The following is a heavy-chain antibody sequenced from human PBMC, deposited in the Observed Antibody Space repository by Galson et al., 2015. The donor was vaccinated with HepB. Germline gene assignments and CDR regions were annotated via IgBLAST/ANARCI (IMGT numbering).Heavy chain of an antibody. CDR3: AKDTPRGGWYFNWFDP. CDR2: ISGSGGST. CDR1: GFTFSSYA. Sequence: SLRLSCAASGFTFSSYAMSWVRQAPGKGLEWVSAISGSGGSTYYADSVKGRFTISRDNSKNTLYLQMNSLRAEDTAVYYCAKDTPRGGWYFNWFDPWGQGTLVTVSS. J-gene: IGHJ5*02. V-gene: IGHV3-23*01. D-gene: IGHD6-19*01.